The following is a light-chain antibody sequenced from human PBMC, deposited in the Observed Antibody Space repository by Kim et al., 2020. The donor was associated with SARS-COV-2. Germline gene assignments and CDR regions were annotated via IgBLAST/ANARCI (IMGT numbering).Light chain of an antibody. CDR1: QSVSSNY. CDR2: GAS. CDR3: QQYGSSPAP. J-gene: IGKJ4*01. V-gene: IGKV3-20*01. Sequence: EIVLTQSPGTLSLSPGERATLSCRASQSVSSNYLAWYQQKPGQAPRLLIYGASSRATGIPDRFSGSGSGTDFTLTISRLEPEDFAVYYCQQYGSSPAPFGGGTKVDIK.